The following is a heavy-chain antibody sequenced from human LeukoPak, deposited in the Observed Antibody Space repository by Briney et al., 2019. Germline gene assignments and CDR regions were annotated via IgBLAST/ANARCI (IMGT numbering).Heavy chain of an antibody. Sequence: ASVKVSCKASGYTFTGYYMHWVRQAPGQGLEWMGWINPNSGGTNYAQKFQGRVTMTRDTSISTAYMELSRLRSDDTAVYYCARVVIVEATIGFDYWGQGTLVTVSS. CDR3: ARVVIVEATIGFDY. CDR1: GYTFTGYY. J-gene: IGHJ4*02. CDR2: INPNSGGT. V-gene: IGHV1-2*02. D-gene: IGHD1-26*01.